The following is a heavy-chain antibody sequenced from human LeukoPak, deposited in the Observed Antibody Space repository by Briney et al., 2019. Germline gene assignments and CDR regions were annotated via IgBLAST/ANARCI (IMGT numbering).Heavy chain of an antibody. V-gene: IGHV3-23*01. D-gene: IGHD3-10*01. CDR2: ISGSGGST. CDR3: AREARNYYGSGSYYNWFDP. CDR1: GFTFSSYA. J-gene: IGHJ5*02. Sequence: GGSLRLSCAASGFTFSSYAMSWVRQAPGKGLEWVSAISGSGGSTYYADSVKGRFTISRDNSKNTLYLQMNSLRAEDTAVYYCAREARNYYGSGSYYNWFDPWGQGTLVTVSS.